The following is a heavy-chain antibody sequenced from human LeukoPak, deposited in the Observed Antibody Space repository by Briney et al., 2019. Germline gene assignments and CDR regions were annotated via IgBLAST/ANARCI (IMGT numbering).Heavy chain of an antibody. CDR1: GVSFSSDG. CDR2: ISDGRGST. J-gene: IGHJ4*02. CDR3: ARGDYGGDYFDY. D-gene: IGHD4-23*01. Sequence: GGSLRLSCAASGVSFSSDGMIWGRQAPGKGLEWVSSISDGRGSTYYADSVKGRFTISRDNSKNTLYLQMNSLRAEDTAVYYCARGDYGGDYFDYWGQGTLVTVSS. V-gene: IGHV3-23*01.